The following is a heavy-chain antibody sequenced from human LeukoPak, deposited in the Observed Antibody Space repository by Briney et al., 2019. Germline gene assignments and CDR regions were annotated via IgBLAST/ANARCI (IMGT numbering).Heavy chain of an antibody. J-gene: IGHJ6*03. CDR3: ARDYDYVWGSYRNPNYMDV. V-gene: IGHV3-23*01. CDR2: FSGSGGST. Sequence: GGSLRLSCAASGFTFSSYDMSWVRQAPGKGLECISGFSGSGGSTYYADSVKGLFTISRDNSKNTLHLKMNSLRAEDTAVYYCARDYDYVWGSYRNPNYMDVWGKGTTVTISS. CDR1: GFTFSSYD. D-gene: IGHD3-16*02.